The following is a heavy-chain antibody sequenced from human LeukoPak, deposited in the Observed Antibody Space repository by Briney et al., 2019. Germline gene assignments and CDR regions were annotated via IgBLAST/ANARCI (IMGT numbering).Heavy chain of an antibody. Sequence: SETLSLTCTVSGGSISSYYWSWIRQPPGKGLEWIGYIYYSGSTNYNPSLKSRVTISVDTSKNQFSLKLSSVTAADTAVYYCARHTRHLSRYFDWFWGSHFDYWGQGTLVTVSS. CDR3: ARHTRHLSRYFDWFWGSHFDY. J-gene: IGHJ4*02. V-gene: IGHV4-59*08. CDR2: IYYSGST. CDR1: GGSISSYY. D-gene: IGHD3-9*01.